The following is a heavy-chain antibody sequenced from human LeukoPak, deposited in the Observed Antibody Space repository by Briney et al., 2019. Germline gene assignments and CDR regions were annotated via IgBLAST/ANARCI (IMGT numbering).Heavy chain of an antibody. Sequence: ASVKVSCKASGYPFSSFGISWVRQAPGQGLEWMARISPYNGHTIYARKFQGRVTLTTDTSTTTAYMELRGLKSDDTAVYYCARGRGSITPDFDNWGQGTLVAVSS. D-gene: IGHD3-10*01. CDR1: GYPFSSFG. CDR3: ARGRGSITPDFDN. V-gene: IGHV1-18*01. J-gene: IGHJ4*02. CDR2: ISPYNGHT.